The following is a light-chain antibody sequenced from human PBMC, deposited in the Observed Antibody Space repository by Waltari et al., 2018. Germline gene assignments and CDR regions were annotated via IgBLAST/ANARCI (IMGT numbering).Light chain of an antibody. CDR1: QSIGKY. J-gene: IGKJ1*01. CDR2: ASS. CDR3: QKNEALPAT. Sequence: EIVLTQSPATLSLSPGERATLSCRASQSIGKYLIWYQQKPGQAPRLLIYASSIRATGIPDRFSGSGSRTDFSLTISSLEPEDFAVYYCQKNEALPATFGQGTKVEIK. V-gene: IGKV3-20*01.